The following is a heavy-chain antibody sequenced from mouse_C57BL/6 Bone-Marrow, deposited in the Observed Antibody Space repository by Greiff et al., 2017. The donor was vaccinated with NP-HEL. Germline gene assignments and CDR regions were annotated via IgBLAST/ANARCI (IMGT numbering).Heavy chain of an antibody. CDR1: GFTFSDAW. CDR2: IRNKANNHAT. D-gene: IGHD2-4*01. Sequence: DVKLVESGGGLVQPGGSMKLSCAASGFTFSDAWMDWVRQSPEKGLEWVAEIRNKANNHATYYAESVKGRFTISRDDSKSSVYLQMNSLRAEDTGIYYCTRMRLRHGTWFAYWGQGTLVTVSA. J-gene: IGHJ3*01. CDR3: TRMRLRHGTWFAY. V-gene: IGHV6-6*01.